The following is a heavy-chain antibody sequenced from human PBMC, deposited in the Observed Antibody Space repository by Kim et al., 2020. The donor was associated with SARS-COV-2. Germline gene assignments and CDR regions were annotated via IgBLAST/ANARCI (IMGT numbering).Heavy chain of an antibody. CDR2: ISWNSGSI. Sequence: GGSLRLSCAASGFTFDDYAMHWVRQAPGKGLEWVSGISWNSGSIGYADSVKGRFTISRDNAKNSLYLQMNSLRAEDTALYYCAKDMSDTATIPDYWRQGT. V-gene: IGHV3-9*01. J-gene: IGHJ4*02. CDR1: GFTFDDYA. CDR3: AKDMSDTATIPDY. D-gene: IGHD5-18*01.